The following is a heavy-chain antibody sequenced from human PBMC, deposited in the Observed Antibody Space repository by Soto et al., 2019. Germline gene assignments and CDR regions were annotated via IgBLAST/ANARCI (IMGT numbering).Heavy chain of an antibody. CDR1: GFTFSDTW. CDR3: ASYSSGAGDY. Sequence: EVQPVESGGGLVQPGGSLRLSCAASGFTFSDTWMFWVRQAPGKGLVWVSRINSDGSVTSYADSVKGRFTMSRDNAKNTLYLHMNSLRTEDTAVYYCASYSSGAGDYWGQGTLVTVSS. V-gene: IGHV3-74*01. D-gene: IGHD6-19*01. CDR2: INSDGSVT. J-gene: IGHJ4*02.